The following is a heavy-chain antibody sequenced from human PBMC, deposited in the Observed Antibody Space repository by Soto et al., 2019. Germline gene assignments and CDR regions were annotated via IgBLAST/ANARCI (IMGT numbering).Heavy chain of an antibody. CDR3: ARDYSNYNYFDY. CDR2: ISSSSSYI. V-gene: IGHV3-21*01. Sequence: LXLSCAASGFTFSIYSMNWVRQAPGKGLEWVSSISSSSSYIYYADSVKGRFTISRDNAKNSLYLQMNSLRAEDTAVYYCARDYSNYNYFDYWGQGPLVTVSS. J-gene: IGHJ4*02. CDR1: GFTFSIYS. D-gene: IGHD4-4*01.